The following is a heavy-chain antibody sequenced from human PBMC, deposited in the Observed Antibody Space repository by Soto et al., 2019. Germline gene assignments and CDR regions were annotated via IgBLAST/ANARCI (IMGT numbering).Heavy chain of an antibody. D-gene: IGHD3-10*01. J-gene: IGHJ4*02. CDR3: AREDKGRITMVRGETGFDY. CDR1: GFTFSGYS. CDR2: ISSSSSYI. V-gene: IGHV3-21*01. Sequence: GGSVRLSCAASGFTFSGYSMNWVRQAPGKGLEWVSSISSSSSYIYYADSVKGRFTISRDNAKNSLYLQMNSLRAEDTAVYYCAREDKGRITMVRGETGFDYWGQGTLVTAPQ.